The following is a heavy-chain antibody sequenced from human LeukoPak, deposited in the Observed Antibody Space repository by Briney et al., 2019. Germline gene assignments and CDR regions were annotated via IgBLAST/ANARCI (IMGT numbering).Heavy chain of an antibody. Sequence: SETLSLTCTVSGGSISSGGYYWSWIRQHPGKGLEWIGYIYYSGSTYYNPSLKSRVIISVDTSKNQFSLKLSSVTAADTAVYYCARDLVRYDSSGYYEENWFDPWGQGTLVTVSS. V-gene: IGHV4-31*03. D-gene: IGHD3-22*01. CDR2: IYYSGST. CDR3: ARDLVRYDSSGYYEENWFDP. CDR1: GGSISSGGYY. J-gene: IGHJ5*02.